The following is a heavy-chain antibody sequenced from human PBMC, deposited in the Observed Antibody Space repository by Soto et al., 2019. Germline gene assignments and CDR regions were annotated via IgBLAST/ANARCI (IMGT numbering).Heavy chain of an antibody. V-gene: IGHV4-30-2*01. CDR3: ARVPTP. CDR1: DGAISSGGYS. Sequence: QLQLQESGSGLVKPSQTLSLTCAVSDGAISSGGYSWSWIRQPPGNGLEWSGSIYHSGRTCYNLAQKRRVTVSVHRSKNQFSRALSSVPAADTAVCYCARVPTPWGQGTLVTVSS. J-gene: IGHJ5*02. CDR2: IYHSGRT.